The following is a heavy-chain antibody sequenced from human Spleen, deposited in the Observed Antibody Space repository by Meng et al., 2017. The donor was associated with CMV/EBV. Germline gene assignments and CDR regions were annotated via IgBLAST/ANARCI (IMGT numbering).Heavy chain of an antibody. CDR2: ISYSGST. V-gene: IGHV4-59*01. Sequence: SETLSLTCTVSGGSSSSYYWSWIRQPPGKGLEWIGYISYSGSTNYNPSLKSRVTISLDTSKNQFSLNLRSVTAADTAVYYCARDLSNWNHNWFDPWGQGTLVTVSS. CDR1: GGSSSSYY. D-gene: IGHD1-1*01. CDR3: ARDLSNWNHNWFDP. J-gene: IGHJ5*02.